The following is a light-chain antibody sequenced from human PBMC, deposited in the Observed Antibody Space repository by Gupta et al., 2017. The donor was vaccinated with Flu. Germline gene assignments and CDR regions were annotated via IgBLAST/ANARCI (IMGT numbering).Light chain of an antibody. J-gene: IGLJ2*01. V-gene: IGLV3-1*01. CDR2: EDS. Sequence: CSGDKLGEKYVFWYQQKAGQSPVVVIYEDSKRPSGIPVRFSGSNSGNTATLAISGAQSIDEADYYCQTWDSTTVAFGGGTKLAVL. CDR1: KLGEKY. CDR3: QTWDSTTVA.